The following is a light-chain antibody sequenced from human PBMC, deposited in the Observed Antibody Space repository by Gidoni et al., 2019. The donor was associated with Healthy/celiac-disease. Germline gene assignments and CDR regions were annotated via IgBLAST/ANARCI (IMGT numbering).Light chain of an antibody. CDR2: GAS. V-gene: IGKV3-15*01. CDR3: QQYNNWPPFIT. Sequence: EIVMTQTPATLSVSPGERATLPCRASQSVSSNLAWYQQEPGQARGLLIYGASTRATGIPARFSGSGSGTEFTLTISSLQSEDFAVYYCQQYNNWPPFITFGQGTRLEIK. J-gene: IGKJ5*01. CDR1: QSVSSN.